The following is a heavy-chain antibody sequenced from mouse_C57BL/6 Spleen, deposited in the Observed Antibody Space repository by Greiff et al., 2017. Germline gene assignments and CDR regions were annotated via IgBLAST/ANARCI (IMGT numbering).Heavy chain of an antibody. V-gene: IGHV5-16*01. CDR2: INYDGSST. CDR1: GFTFSDYY. D-gene: IGHD2-14*01. CDR3: AREGGTALDY. J-gene: IGHJ2*01. Sequence: EVQLVESEGGLVQPGSSMKLSCTASGFTFSDYYMAWVRQVPEKGLEWVANINYDGSSTYYLDSLKSRFIVSRDNAKNILYLQMSSLKSEDTATYYCAREGGTALDYWGQGTTLTVSS.